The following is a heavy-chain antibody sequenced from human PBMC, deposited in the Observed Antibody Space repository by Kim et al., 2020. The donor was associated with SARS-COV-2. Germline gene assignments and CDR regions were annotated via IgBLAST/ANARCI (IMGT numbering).Heavy chain of an antibody. CDR2: ISSSSSYI. D-gene: IGHD5-18*01. CDR1: GFTFSSYS. J-gene: IGHJ5*02. Sequence: GGSLRLSCAASGFTFSSYSMNWFRQAPGKGLEWVSSISSSSSYIYYADSVKGGFTISRDNAKNSLYLQMNSLRAEDTTVYYCASDSADTAMAPWGQGTLVTVSS. CDR3: ASDSADTAMAP. V-gene: IGHV3-21*01.